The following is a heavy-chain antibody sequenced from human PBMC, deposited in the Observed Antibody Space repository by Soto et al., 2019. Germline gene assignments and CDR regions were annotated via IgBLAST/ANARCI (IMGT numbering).Heavy chain of an antibody. Sequence: SETLSLTCTVSCGSISSCDYYWSWIRQPPGKGLEWIGYIYYSGSTYYNPSLKSRVTISVDTSKNQFSLKLSSVTAADTAVYYCARAYYDSSGYWPPFYYWGQGTLVTVSS. D-gene: IGHD3-22*01. J-gene: IGHJ4*02. CDR1: CGSISSCDYY. CDR2: IYYSGST. CDR3: ARAYYDSSGYWPPFYY. V-gene: IGHV4-30-4*01.